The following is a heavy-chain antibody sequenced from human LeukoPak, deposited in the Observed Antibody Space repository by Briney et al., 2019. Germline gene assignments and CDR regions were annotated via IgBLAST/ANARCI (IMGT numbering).Heavy chain of an antibody. CDR2: ISSSSSYI. CDR1: GFTFSSYS. D-gene: IGHD6-19*01. V-gene: IGHV3-21*01. CDR3: ARDVGWYYYYMDV. J-gene: IGHJ6*03. Sequence: GGSLRLSCAASGFTFSSYSMNWVRQAPGKGLEWVSSISSSSSYIYYADSVKGRFTISRDNAKNSLYLQMNSLRAEDTAVYYCARDVGWYYYYMDVWGKGTTVTVSS.